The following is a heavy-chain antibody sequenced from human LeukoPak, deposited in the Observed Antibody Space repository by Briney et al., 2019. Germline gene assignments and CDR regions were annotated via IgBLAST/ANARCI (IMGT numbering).Heavy chain of an antibody. J-gene: IGHJ6*02. V-gene: IGHV4-59*01. D-gene: IGHD3-10*01. CDR2: IYYSGST. Sequence: SETLSLTCTVSGGSISSYYWSWIRQPPGKGLEWIGYIYYSGSTNYNPSLKSRVTISVDTSKNQFSLKLSSVTAADTAVYYCARAYRRVLTMDVWGQGTTVTVSS. CDR1: GGSISSYY. CDR3: ARAYRRVLTMDV.